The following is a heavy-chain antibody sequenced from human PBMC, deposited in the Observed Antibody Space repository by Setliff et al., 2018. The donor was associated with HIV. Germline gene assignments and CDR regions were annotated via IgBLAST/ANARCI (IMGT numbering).Heavy chain of an antibody. D-gene: IGHD4-17*01. Sequence: SVKVSCKASGGTFRIYAISWVRQAPGQGLEWMGGIIPIFGTEKYAQKFQGRVTITTDESTSTAYMELSSLRSEDTAVYYSARDTGGDYDLGYWGYYLDVWGKGTTVTVSS. CDR1: GGTFRIYA. V-gene: IGHV1-69*05. CDR2: IIPIFGTE. CDR3: ARDTGGDYDLGYWGYYLDV. J-gene: IGHJ6*03.